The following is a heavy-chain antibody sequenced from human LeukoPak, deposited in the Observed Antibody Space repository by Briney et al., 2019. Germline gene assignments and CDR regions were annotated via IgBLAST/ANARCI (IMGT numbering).Heavy chain of an antibody. CDR1: GGSISNYF. CDR3: ARGHDYGDPPPLDY. CDR2: ISYSGST. J-gene: IGHJ4*02. Sequence: SETLSLTCSVSGGSISNYFWSWIRQPPGKGLEWIGYISYSGSTDYIPSLKSRITISVDTSKNQFSLKLSSVTAADTAVYYCARGHDYGDPPPLDYWGQGTLVTVSS. D-gene: IGHD4-17*01. V-gene: IGHV4-59*01.